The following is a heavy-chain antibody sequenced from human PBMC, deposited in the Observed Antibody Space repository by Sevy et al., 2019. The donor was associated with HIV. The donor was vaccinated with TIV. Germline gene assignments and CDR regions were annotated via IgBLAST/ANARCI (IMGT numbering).Heavy chain of an antibody. Sequence: GRSLRLSCAAPGFTFSSYAMHWVRQAPGKGLEWVAVISYDGSNKYYADSVKGRFTISRDNSKNTLYLQMNSLRAEDTAVYYCAREGGEIAARPDQLPFDYWGQGTLVTVSS. J-gene: IGHJ4*02. V-gene: IGHV3-30-3*01. CDR1: GFTFSSYA. D-gene: IGHD6-6*01. CDR2: ISYDGSNK. CDR3: AREGGEIAARPDQLPFDY.